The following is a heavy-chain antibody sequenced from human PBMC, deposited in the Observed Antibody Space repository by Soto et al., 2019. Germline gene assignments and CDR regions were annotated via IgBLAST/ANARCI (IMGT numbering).Heavy chain of an antibody. J-gene: IGHJ4*02. CDR1: GGSISSGDYY. CDR3: ARVRRQRGYGCHLDY. CDR2: IYYSGST. V-gene: IGHV4-30-4*01. Sequence: PSETLSLTCTVSGGSISSGDYYWSWIRQPPGKGQEWIGYIYYSGSTYYNPSLKSRVTISVDTSKNQFSLKLSSVTAADTAVYYCARVRRQRGYGCHLDYWGQGTMVTVYS. D-gene: IGHD5-18*01.